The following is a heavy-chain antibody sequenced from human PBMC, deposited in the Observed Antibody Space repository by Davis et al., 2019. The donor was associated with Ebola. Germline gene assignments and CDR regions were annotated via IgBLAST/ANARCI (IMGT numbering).Heavy chain of an antibody. V-gene: IGHV1-18*01. CDR3: ARLRRYYYGSGSCDY. CDR2: ISAYNGNT. D-gene: IGHD3-10*01. J-gene: IGHJ4*02. Sequence: SVKVSCKASGYTFTSYGISWVRQAPGQGLEWMGWISAYNGNTNYAQKLQGRVTMTTDTSTSTAYMELRSLRSDDTAVYYCARLRRYYYGSGSCDYWGQGTLVTVSS. CDR1: GYTFTSYG.